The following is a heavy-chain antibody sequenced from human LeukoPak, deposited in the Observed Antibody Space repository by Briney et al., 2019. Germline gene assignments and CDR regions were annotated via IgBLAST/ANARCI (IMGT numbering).Heavy chain of an antibody. CDR3: ARNAVPDRPFSGMDV. CDR1: GGTFSIYA. J-gene: IGHJ6*04. Sequence: SVKVSCKASGGTFSIYAISWVRQAPGQGLEWMGGIIPIFGTANYAQKFQGRVTITADESTSTAYMELSSLRSEDTAVYYCARNAVPDRPFSGMDVWGKGTTVTVSS. V-gene: IGHV1-69*01. D-gene: IGHD2-2*01. CDR2: IIPIFGTA.